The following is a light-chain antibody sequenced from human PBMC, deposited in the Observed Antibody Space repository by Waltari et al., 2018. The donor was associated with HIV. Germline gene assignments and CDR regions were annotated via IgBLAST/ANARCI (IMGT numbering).Light chain of an antibody. CDR2: GAS. J-gene: IGKJ4*01. CDR3: QQYNKWPPVT. Sequence: EIVMTQSPATLSVYQGERATLSCRASQSVRDNLAWYQQKPGQAPRLLISGASTRAIGIPVRFSGSGSGTEFTLTISSLQSEDFAVYYCQQYNKWPPVTFGGGTKVEIK. V-gene: IGKV3-15*01. CDR1: QSVRDN.